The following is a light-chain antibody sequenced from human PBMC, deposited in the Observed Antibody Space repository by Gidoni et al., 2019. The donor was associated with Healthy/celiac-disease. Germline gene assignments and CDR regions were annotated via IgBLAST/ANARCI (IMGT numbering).Light chain of an antibody. CDR2: DAS. CDR3: QQYDNLPPET. J-gene: IGKJ1*01. V-gene: IGKV1-33*01. Sequence: DIQMTQSPSSLSASVGDRVTITCQASQDISNYLNWYQQKPGKAPKLLIYDASNLETGVPSRFSGSGSGTDFTFTISSLQPEDIATYYCQQYDNLPPETFXQXTKVXIK. CDR1: QDISNY.